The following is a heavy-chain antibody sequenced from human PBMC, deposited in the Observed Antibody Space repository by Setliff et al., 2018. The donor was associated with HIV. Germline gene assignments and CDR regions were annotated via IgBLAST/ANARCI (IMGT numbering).Heavy chain of an antibody. CDR1: GDIFTSYG. J-gene: IGHJ4*02. D-gene: IGHD7-27*01. Sequence: VASVKVSCKASGDIFTSYGISRVRQAPGQGLEWMGWISAYNGNTNYAQKLQGRVTMTTDTSTSTAYMELRGLRSEDTAVYYCARGRASGSANSGWGQGTQVTVSS. CDR3: ARGRASGSANSG. V-gene: IGHV1-18*01. CDR2: ISAYNGNT.